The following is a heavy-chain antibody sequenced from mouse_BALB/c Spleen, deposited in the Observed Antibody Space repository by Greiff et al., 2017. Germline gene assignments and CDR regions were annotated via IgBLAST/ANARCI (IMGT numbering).Heavy chain of an antibody. Sequence: QVQLKESGPGLVAPSQSLSITCTVSGFSLTSYGVHWVRQPPGKGLEWLGVIWAGGSTNYNSALMSRLSISKDNSKSQVFLKMNSLQTDDTAMYYCARGHYDGDYPFAYWGQGTLVTVSA. CDR1: GFSLTSYG. V-gene: IGHV2-9*02. D-gene: IGHD2-3*01. CDR3: ARGHYDGDYPFAY. CDR2: IWAGGST. J-gene: IGHJ3*01.